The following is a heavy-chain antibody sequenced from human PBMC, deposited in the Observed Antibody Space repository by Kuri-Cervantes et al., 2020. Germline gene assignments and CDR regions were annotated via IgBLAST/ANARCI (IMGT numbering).Heavy chain of an antibody. D-gene: IGHD4-17*01. J-gene: IGHJ2*01. Sequence: ASVKVSCKASGYTFTSYGISWVRQAPGQGLEWMGWISAYNGNTNYAQKLQGRVTMTTDTSTSTAYMELSSLRSEDTAVYYCARLDYGDYEGGYFDLWGHGTLVTVSS. CDR1: GYTFTSYG. CDR3: ARLDYGDYEGGYFDL. CDR2: ISAYNGNT. V-gene: IGHV1-18*01.